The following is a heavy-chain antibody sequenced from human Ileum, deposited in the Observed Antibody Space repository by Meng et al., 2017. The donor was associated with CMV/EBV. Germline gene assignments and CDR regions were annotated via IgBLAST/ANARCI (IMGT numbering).Heavy chain of an antibody. CDR1: GFTFSKYS. CDR3: ARGELGSNYGWFDP. CDR2: ISSRSTYM. J-gene: IGHJ5*02. D-gene: IGHD4-11*01. V-gene: IGHV3-21*01. Sequence: ASGFTFSKYSMSWVRQAPGKGLEWVSSISSRSTYMYYADSVKGRFTISRDNAKNSLYLHMNSLRAEDTAVYYCARGELGSNYGWFDPWGQGTLVTVSS.